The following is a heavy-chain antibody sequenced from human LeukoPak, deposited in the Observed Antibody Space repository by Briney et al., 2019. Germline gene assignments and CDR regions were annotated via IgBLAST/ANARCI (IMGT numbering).Heavy chain of an antibody. J-gene: IGHJ4*02. CDR1: GGSISSGGYY. CDR2: IYYSGST. CDR3: ARAGIAGTTFDY. V-gene: IGHV4-31*03. D-gene: IGHD1-1*01. Sequence: SQTLSLTCTVSGGSISSGGYYWSWIRQHPGKGLEWIGYIYYSGSTYYNPSLKSRVTISVDTSKNQFSLKLSSVTAADTAVYYCARAGIAGTTFDYWGQGTLVTVSS.